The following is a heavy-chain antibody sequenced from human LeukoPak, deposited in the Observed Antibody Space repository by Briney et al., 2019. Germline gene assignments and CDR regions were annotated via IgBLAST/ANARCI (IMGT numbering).Heavy chain of an antibody. CDR1: GGSISNYY. V-gene: IGHV4-4*07. CDR2: VYTSGST. J-gene: IGHJ6*03. Sequence: SETLSLTCTVSGGSISNYYWSWIRQPAGKGLEWIGHVYTSGSTNYNPSLKSRVTMSVDTSKNQFSLRLSSVTAGDTAVYYCARDSGKGDTAHMDVWGKGTTVTVSS. D-gene: IGHD1-26*01. CDR3: ARDSGKGDTAHMDV.